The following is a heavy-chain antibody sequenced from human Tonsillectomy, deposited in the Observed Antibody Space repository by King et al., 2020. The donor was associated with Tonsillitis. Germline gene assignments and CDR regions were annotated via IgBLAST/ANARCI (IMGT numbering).Heavy chain of an antibody. Sequence: VQLVESGGGLVQPGGSLRLSCAASGFTFSSYALSWVRQTPGKWLEWASTMSGSGGSTYYAASVKGRFTISRDNSKNTLYLQVNSLRAEDTAVFYCAKERFTAVGYFDYWGQGTLVTVSS. CDR3: AKERFTAVGYFDY. CDR2: MSGSGGST. CDR1: GFTFSSYA. D-gene: IGHD2-2*01. V-gene: IGHV3-23*04. J-gene: IGHJ4*02.